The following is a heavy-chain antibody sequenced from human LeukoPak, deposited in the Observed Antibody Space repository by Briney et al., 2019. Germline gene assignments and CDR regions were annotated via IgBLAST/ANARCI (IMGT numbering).Heavy chain of an antibody. CDR1: GGSISSYY. V-gene: IGHV4-4*09. Sequence: SETLSLTCTVSGGSISSYYWSWIRQPPGKGLEWIGYIYTSGSTNYNPSLKSRVTISVDTSKNQFSLKLSSVTAADTAVYCCARLVSWYFDLWGRGTLVTVSS. D-gene: IGHD3-9*01. CDR3: ARLVSWYFDL. CDR2: IYTSGST. J-gene: IGHJ2*01.